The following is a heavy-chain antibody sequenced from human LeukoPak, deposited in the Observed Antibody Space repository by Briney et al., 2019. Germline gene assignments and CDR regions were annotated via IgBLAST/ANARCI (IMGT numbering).Heavy chain of an antibody. CDR1: GYTFSAYG. CDR2: SSGTGYNM. V-gene: IGHV1-18*01. CDR3: ARSRCSDSTSCYYFFFFDS. Sequence: ASVKVSCKASGYTFSAYGITWVRQAPGQGLEWMAWSSGTGYNMEYAQKFQGRVTMTTDTSTSTAYLELRSLRSDDTAVYYCARSRCSDSTSCYYFFFFDSWGQGSLVTVSS. J-gene: IGHJ4*02. D-gene: IGHD2-2*01.